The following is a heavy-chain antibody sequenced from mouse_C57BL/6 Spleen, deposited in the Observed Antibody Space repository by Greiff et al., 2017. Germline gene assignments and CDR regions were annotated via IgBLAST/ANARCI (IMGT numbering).Heavy chain of an antibody. V-gene: IGHV2-2*01. Sequence: QVQLKQSGPGLVQPSQSLSITCTVSGFSLTSYGVHWVRQSPGKGLEWLGVIWSGGSTDYNEAFISRLSISKDNSKSQVFFKMNRLQAYYTAIYYCSREDDYNWYFDVWGTGTTVTVSS. CDR3: SREDDYNWYFDV. CDR2: IWSGGST. CDR1: GFSLTSYG. J-gene: IGHJ1*03. D-gene: IGHD2-4*01.